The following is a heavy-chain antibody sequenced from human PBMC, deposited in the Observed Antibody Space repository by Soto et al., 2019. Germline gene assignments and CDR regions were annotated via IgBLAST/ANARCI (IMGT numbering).Heavy chain of an antibody. V-gene: IGHV1-8*01. J-gene: IGHJ5*02. D-gene: IGHD3-10*01. Sequence: ASVKVSCKASGYTFTSYDINWVRQATGQGLEWMGWMNPNSGNTGYAQKFQGRVTMTRNTSISTAYMELSSLRSEDTAVYYCARVLVGSYYYGLGRGSKFDPWGQGTLVTVSS. CDR3: ARVLVGSYYYGLGRGSKFDP. CDR2: MNPNSGNT. CDR1: GYTFTSYD.